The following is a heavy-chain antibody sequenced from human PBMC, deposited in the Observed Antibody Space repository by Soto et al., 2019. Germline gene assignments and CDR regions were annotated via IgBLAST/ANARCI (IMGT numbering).Heavy chain of an antibody. J-gene: IGHJ3*02. D-gene: IGHD6-13*01. V-gene: IGHV3-21*01. CDR2: ISSSGSYI. CDR1: GFTFSSYS. CDR3: ARDHSSSWYGACDI. Sequence: EVQLVESGGGLVKPGGSLRLSCAASGFTFSSYSMNWVRQAPGKGLEWVSSISSSGSYIYYADSVKGRFTISRDNAKNSLYLQINILRAVDTDVNYCARDHSSSWYGACDIWGQGTMVTVSS.